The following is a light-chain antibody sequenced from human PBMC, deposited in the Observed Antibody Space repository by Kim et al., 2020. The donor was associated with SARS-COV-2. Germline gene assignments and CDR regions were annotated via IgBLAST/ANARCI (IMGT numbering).Light chain of an antibody. Sequence: GQSITISCTGTSSDVGGFNCVSWYQQHPGKAPKLIILDVNQRPSGVSNRFSGSKSGNTASLTISGLQAEDEADYYCIAYTNINTHVFGTGTKVTVL. CDR2: DVN. V-gene: IGLV2-14*03. CDR3: IAYTNINTHV. J-gene: IGLJ1*01. CDR1: SSDVGGFNC.